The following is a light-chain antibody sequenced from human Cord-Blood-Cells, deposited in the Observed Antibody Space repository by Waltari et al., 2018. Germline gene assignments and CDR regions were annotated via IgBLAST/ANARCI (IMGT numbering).Light chain of an antibody. CDR2: EGS. J-gene: IGLJ2*01. CDR3: CSYAGSSTLV. V-gene: IGLV2-23*01. Sequence: QSALTQPASVSGSPGQSITISCTGTSSDVGGYNLVSWYQQHPGKAPKLMIYEGSKRPSGVSNRFSGSKSGNTASLTISGLQAGDEADYYCCSYAGSSTLVFGGGTKLTVL. CDR1: SSDVGGYNL.